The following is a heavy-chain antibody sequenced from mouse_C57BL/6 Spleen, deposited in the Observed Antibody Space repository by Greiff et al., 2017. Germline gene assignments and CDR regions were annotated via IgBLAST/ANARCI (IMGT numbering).Heavy chain of an antibody. CDR3: TRESLYYYGSSYGYFDV. CDR2: ISSGGDYI. Sequence: EVHLVESGEGLVKPGGSLKLSCAASGFTFSSYAMSWVRQTPEKRLEWVAYISSGGDYIYYADTVKGRFTISRDNARNTLYLQMSSLKSEDTAMYYCTRESLYYYGSSYGYFDVWGTGTTVTVSS. V-gene: IGHV5-9-1*02. J-gene: IGHJ1*03. CDR1: GFTFSSYA. D-gene: IGHD1-1*01.